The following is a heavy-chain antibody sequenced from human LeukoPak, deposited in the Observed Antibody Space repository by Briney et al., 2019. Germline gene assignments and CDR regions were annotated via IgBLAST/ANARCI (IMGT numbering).Heavy chain of an antibody. CDR1: GSTFSNYW. V-gene: IGHV3-7*01. CDR3: AGGYNIDY. J-gene: IGHJ4*02. D-gene: IGHD5-18*01. Sequence: PGGSLRLSCAASGSTFSNYWMNWVRQAPGKGLEWVANIKGDGTEINYVDSVKGRFTISRDNPKNSLYLQLNSLRAEDTAVYYCAGGYNIDYWGQGTLVHVSS. CDR2: IKGDGTEI.